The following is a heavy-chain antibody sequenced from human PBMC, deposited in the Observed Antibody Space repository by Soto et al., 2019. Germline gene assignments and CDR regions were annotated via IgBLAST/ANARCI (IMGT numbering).Heavy chain of an antibody. CDR2: ISAYNGNT. V-gene: IGHV1-18*01. D-gene: IGHD2-15*01. CDR3: ARTRACSGGSCYYFDY. Sequence: ASVKVSCKASGYTFTSFGISWVRQAPGQGLEWMGWISAYNGNTNYAQKLQGRVTMTTDTSTSTAYMELRSLRSDDTAVYYCARTRACSGGSCYYFDYWGQGTLVTVSS. J-gene: IGHJ4*02. CDR1: GYTFTSFG.